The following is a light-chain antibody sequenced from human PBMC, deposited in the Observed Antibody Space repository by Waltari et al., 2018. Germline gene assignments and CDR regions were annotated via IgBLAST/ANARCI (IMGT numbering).Light chain of an antibody. CDR1: QSVSSS. J-gene: IGKJ4*01. CDR2: DAS. CDR3: QQRSNWPLT. V-gene: IGKV3-11*01. Sequence: IVLTQSPATLSLSPAERATLSCRASQSVSSSLGWYQQKPGQAPRLLIFDASNRAPSIPARFSGSGSGTDFTLTISSLEPEDFAVYYCQQRSNWPLTFGGGTKVEIK.